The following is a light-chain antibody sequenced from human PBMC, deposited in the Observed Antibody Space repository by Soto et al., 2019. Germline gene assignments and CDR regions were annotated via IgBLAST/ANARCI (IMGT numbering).Light chain of an antibody. V-gene: IGKV3-15*01. CDR3: QQYHNWPAIT. CDR1: QSISNN. J-gene: IGKJ5*01. CDR2: SAF. Sequence: EMVMTQSPATLSLSPGKRATLSCRASQSISNNLAWYQQKPGQAPRLVIYSAFTRATGIPARFSGSGSGTEFTLTISSLQSEDFAVYYCQQYHNWPAITFGQGTRLEIK.